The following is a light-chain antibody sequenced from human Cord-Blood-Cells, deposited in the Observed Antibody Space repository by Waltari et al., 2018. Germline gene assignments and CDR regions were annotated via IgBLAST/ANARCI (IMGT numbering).Light chain of an antibody. CDR3: AAWDDSLSGWV. CDR2: RNN. J-gene: IGLJ3*02. Sequence: QSALTPPPSASGTSGQRVTISRSGSSSHIGSNYVYWYQQLPGTAPKLLIYRNNQRPSGVPDRFSGSKAGTSASLAISGLRSEDEADYYCAAWDDSLSGWVFGGGTKLTVL. V-gene: IGLV1-47*01. CDR1: SSHIGSNY.